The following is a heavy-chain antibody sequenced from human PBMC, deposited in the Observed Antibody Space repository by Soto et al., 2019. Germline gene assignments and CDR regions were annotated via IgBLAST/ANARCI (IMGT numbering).Heavy chain of an antibody. CDR3: ARDRVGTTRDKAPDF. CDR1: GFTFSSYW. J-gene: IGHJ4*02. D-gene: IGHD1-26*01. V-gene: IGHV3-7*01. CDR2: MNQDGSEK. Sequence: EVQLVESGGGLVQPGGSLRLSCAASGFTFSSYWMSWVRQTPGEGLDWVANMNQDGSEKYYVDSMKGRFTISRDNAKNPLYLQMNSLRAEDTAVYYCARDRVGTTRDKAPDFWGQGTLVTVSA.